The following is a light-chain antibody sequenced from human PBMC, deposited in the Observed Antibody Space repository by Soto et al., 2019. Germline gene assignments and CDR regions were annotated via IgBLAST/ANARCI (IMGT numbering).Light chain of an antibody. CDR3: QQYSYSPPWT. V-gene: IGKV3-20*01. Sequence: EIVMTQSPATRSVCPGGRGSLCCRASQSVSSSQLAWYQQKPGQAPRLLIYGASNRATGIPDRFSGSGSGTDFTLTISRLEPEDSALYYCQQYSYSPPWTFGQGTKVDIK. CDR1: QSVSSSQ. J-gene: IGKJ1*01. CDR2: GAS.